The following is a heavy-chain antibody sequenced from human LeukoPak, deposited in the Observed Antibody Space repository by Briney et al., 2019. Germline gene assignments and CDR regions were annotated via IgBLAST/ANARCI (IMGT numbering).Heavy chain of an antibody. CDR2: IYYSGST. V-gene: IGHV4-59*01. D-gene: IGHD4-17*01. Sequence: PSETLSLTCTVSGGSNSSYYWSWIRQPPGKGLECIGYIYYSGSTNYNPSLKSRVTISVDTSKNQFSLKLSSVTAADTAVYYCARMGVSTVTTDRYWYFDLWGRGTLVTVSS. J-gene: IGHJ2*01. CDR3: ARMGVSTVTTDRYWYFDL. CDR1: GGSNSSYY.